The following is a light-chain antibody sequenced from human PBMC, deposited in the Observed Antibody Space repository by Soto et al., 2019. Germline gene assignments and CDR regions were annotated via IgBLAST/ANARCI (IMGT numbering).Light chain of an antibody. Sequence: QSVLTQPPSVSGAPGQRVTISCTGSSSNIGAGYDVYWYQQLPGTAPKLLIYGNSNRPSGVPDRFSGSKSGTSASLAITGLQAEDEPDYYCQSYDSSLSGSVFGGGTKLTVL. CDR2: GNS. J-gene: IGLJ3*02. V-gene: IGLV1-40*01. CDR3: QSYDSSLSGSV. CDR1: SSNIGAGYD.